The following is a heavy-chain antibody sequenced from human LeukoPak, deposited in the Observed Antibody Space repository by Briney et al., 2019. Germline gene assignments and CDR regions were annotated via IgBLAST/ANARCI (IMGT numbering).Heavy chain of an antibody. V-gene: IGHV3-21*01. CDR2: ISSSSSYI. D-gene: IGHD2-15*01. Sequence: PGGSLRLSCAASGFTFSSYSMNWVRQAPGKGLEWVSSISSSSSYIYYADSGKGRFTISRDNAKNSLYLQMNSLRAEDTAVYYCARDLYCSGGSCSDYWGQGTLVTVSS. J-gene: IGHJ4*02. CDR3: ARDLYCSGGSCSDY. CDR1: GFTFSSYS.